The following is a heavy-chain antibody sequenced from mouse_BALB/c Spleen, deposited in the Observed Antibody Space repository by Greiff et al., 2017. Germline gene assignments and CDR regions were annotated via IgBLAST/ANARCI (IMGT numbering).Heavy chain of an antibody. Sequence: QVQLQQSGAELMKPGASVKISCKATGYTFSSYWIEWVKQRPGHGLEWIGEILPGSGSTNYNEKFKGKATFTADTSSNTAYMQLSSLTSEDSAVYYCARSIYYGNYDAYWGQGTLVTVSA. CDR3: ARSIYYGNYDAY. CDR2: ILPGSGST. D-gene: IGHD2-1*01. CDR1: GYTFSSYW. J-gene: IGHJ3*01. V-gene: IGHV1-9*01.